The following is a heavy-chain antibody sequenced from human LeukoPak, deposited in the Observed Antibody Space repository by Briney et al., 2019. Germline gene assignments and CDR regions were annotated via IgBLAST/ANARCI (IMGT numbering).Heavy chain of an antibody. CDR2: IYTSGST. CDR1: GGSISSHY. Sequence: SETLSLTCTVSGGSISSHYWSWIRQPPGKGLEWIGYIYTSGSTNYNPSLKSRVTISVDTSKNQFYLKLSSVTAADTAVYYCARRGVNYYGSTGYYYYMDVWGKGTTVTVSS. CDR3: ARRGVNYYGSTGYYYYMDV. V-gene: IGHV4-4*09. D-gene: IGHD3-10*01. J-gene: IGHJ6*03.